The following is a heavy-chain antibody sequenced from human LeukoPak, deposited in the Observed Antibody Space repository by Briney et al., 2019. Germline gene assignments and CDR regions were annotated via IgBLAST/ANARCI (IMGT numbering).Heavy chain of an antibody. CDR2: IYYSGST. CDR1: GGSISSSSYY. Sequence: SETLSLTCTVSGGSISSSSYYWGWIRQPPGKGLEWIGSIYYSGSTYYNPSLKSRVTISVDASKNQFSLKLSSVTAADTAVYYCVDYGSALDIWGQGTMVTVSS. CDR3: VDYGSALDI. J-gene: IGHJ3*02. D-gene: IGHD4-17*01. V-gene: IGHV4-39*07.